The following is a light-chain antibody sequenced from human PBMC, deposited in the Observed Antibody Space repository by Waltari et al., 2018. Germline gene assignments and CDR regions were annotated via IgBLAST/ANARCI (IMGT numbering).Light chain of an antibody. CDR2: DVS. V-gene: IGKV3-11*01. CDR3: QQCSNWPPEYT. Sequence: EIVLTQSPATLSLSPGERATLSCRASQSVSRHLAWYQQKPGQAPRLLIYDVSNRASVIPGRFSGRGSGTDFILTISSLEPDDFAVDFGQQCSNWPPEYTVGQGTKLEIK. J-gene: IGKJ2*01. CDR1: QSVSRH.